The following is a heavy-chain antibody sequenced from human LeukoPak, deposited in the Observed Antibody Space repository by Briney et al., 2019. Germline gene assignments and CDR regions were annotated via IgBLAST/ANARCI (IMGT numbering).Heavy chain of an antibody. CDR3: ARDLQASNYDFWSGYFPLAY. V-gene: IGHV1-18*01. J-gene: IGHJ4*02. D-gene: IGHD3-3*01. CDR2: ISAYKCNT. CDR1: GYTFASYG. Sequence: GASVKVSCKASGYTFASYGISWVRQAPGQGLEWMGRISAYKCNTNYAQKFQGRVTMTTDTSTGTAYMELRSLRSDDTAVYYCARDLQASNYDFWSGYFPLAYWGQGTLVTGSS.